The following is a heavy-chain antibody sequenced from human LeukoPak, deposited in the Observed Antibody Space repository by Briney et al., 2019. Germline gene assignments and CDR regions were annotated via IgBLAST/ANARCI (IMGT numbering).Heavy chain of an antibody. CDR2: IYYSGST. CDR1: GYSISSGYY. Sequence: SETLSLTCTVSGYSISSGYYWGWIRQPPGKGLEWIGSIYYSGSTYYNPSFKSRVTISVDTSKNQFSLNLRSVTAADTAVYYCARVSVASGMASDYWGQGTLVTVSS. CDR3: ARVSVASGMASDY. D-gene: IGHD6-13*01. J-gene: IGHJ4*02. V-gene: IGHV4-38-2*02.